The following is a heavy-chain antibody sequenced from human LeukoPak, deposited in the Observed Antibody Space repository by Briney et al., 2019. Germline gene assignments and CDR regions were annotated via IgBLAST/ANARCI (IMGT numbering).Heavy chain of an antibody. V-gene: IGHV1-2*02. J-gene: IGHJ4*02. CDR2: INPNSGGT. Sequence: ASVKVSCKASGYTFTDYYMHWVRQAPGQGLEWMGWINPNSGGTNYAQKFQGRVTMTGDTSISTAYMELSSLRSDDTAVYYCASRKQQLVRSGHSFDYWGQGTLVTVSS. D-gene: IGHD6-13*01. CDR3: ASRKQQLVRSGHSFDY. CDR1: GYTFTDYY.